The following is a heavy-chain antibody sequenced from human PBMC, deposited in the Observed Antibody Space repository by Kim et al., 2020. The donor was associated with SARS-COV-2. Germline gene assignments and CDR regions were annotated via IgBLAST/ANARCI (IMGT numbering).Heavy chain of an antibody. D-gene: IGHD3-10*01. CDR2: IRSKANSYAT. CDR1: GFSFSASI. CDR3: TRGITTDDY. Sequence: GWSLRLSCAASGFSFSASIMHWVRQASGKGLEWVGRIRSKANSYATEYAASVKDRFTISRDDSKNTAYLQMNSLKTEDTAVYYCTRGITTDDYWGQGMLVTVSS. V-gene: IGHV3-73*01. J-gene: IGHJ4*02.